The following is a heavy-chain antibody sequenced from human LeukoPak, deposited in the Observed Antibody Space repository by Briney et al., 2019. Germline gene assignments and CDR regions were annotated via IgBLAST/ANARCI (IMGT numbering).Heavy chain of an antibody. Sequence: PGGSLRLSCAASGFTFSSYAMSWVRQAPGKGLEWVSAISGSGGSTYYADSVKGRFTVSRDNSKNTLYLQMNSLRAEDTAVYYCAKDRVRLSSGWYVLDYWGQGTLVTVSS. CDR1: GFTFSSYA. CDR2: ISGSGGST. J-gene: IGHJ4*02. V-gene: IGHV3-23*01. D-gene: IGHD6-19*01. CDR3: AKDRVRLSSGWYVLDY.